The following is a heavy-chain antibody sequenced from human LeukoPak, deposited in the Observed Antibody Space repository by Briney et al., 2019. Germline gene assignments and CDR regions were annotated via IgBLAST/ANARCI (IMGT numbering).Heavy chain of an antibody. Sequence: GGSLRLSCAASGFTFSSYWMHWVRQAPGKGLVWVSRIKSDGSSTSYADSVKGRFTISRDNSRNTVYLQINSLRAEDTAVYYCGKTTVGYSSGQKPAWPVDYWGQGTLVTVSS. CDR3: GKTTVGYSSGQKPAWPVDY. V-gene: IGHV3-74*01. D-gene: IGHD5-18*01. J-gene: IGHJ4*02. CDR2: IKSDGSST. CDR1: GFTFSSYW.